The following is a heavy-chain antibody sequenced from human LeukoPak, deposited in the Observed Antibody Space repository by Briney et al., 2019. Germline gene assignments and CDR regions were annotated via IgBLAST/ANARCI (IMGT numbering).Heavy chain of an antibody. CDR3: ASIGYDILTGYHNCFDP. V-gene: IGHV1-8*01. CDR1: GYTFTSYD. Sequence: GASVKVSCKASGYTFTSYDINWVRQATGQGLEWMGWMNPNSGNTGYAQKFQGRVTMTRNTSISTAYMELSSLRSEDTAVYYCASIGYDILTGYHNCFDPWGQGTLVTVSS. D-gene: IGHD3-9*01. CDR2: MNPNSGNT. J-gene: IGHJ5*02.